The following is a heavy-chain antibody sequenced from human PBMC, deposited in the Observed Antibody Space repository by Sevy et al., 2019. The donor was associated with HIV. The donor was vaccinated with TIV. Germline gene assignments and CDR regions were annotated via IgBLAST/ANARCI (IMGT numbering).Heavy chain of an antibody. CDR2: LSFGCGEI. D-gene: IGHD7-27*01. J-gene: IGHJ4*02. Sequence: GGSLRLSCAASGFTFSKYSMSWVRQPPGKGLEWVSTLSFGCGEINYADSVKGRFTISRDNSKSSVYLQMNNLRPEDTAVYYCARTLSAWGFYFDYWGQGTLVTVSS. CDR1: GFTFSKYS. V-gene: IGHV3-23*01. CDR3: ARTLSAWGFYFDY.